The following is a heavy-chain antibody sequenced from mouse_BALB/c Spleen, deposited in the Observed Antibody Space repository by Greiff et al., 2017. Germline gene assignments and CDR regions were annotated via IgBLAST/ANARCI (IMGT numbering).Heavy chain of an antibody. CDR2: IWGDGST. D-gene: IGHD1-1*01. Sequence: VNVVESGPGLVAPSQSLSITCTVSGFSLTGYGVNWVRQPPGKGLEWLGMIWGDGSTDYNSALKSRLSISKDNSKGQVFLKMNSLQTDDTARYYCARGSYYGSSLYYAMDYWGQGTSVTVSS. CDR3: ARGSYYGSSLYYAMDY. J-gene: IGHJ4*01. V-gene: IGHV2-6-7*01. CDR1: GFSLTGYG.